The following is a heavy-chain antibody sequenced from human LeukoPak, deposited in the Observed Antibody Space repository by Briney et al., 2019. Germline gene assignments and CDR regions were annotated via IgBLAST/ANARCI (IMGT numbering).Heavy chain of an antibody. Sequence: SVKVSCKASGGTFSSYAISWVRQAPGQGLEWMGRIIPILGIANYAQKFQGRVAITADKSTSTAYMELSSLRSEDTAVYYCADLYYDSSGYYGGFDYWGQGTLVTVSS. V-gene: IGHV1-69*04. J-gene: IGHJ4*02. CDR3: ADLYYDSSGYYGGFDY. CDR2: IIPILGIA. CDR1: GGTFSSYA. D-gene: IGHD3-22*01.